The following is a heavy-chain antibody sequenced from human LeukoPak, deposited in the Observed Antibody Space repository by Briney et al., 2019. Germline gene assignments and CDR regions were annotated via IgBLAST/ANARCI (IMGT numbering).Heavy chain of an antibody. D-gene: IGHD3-10*01. CDR2: ISSSSSYI. CDR3: ARLDHGSGSYNYYYYMDV. Sequence: GGSLRLSCAASGFTFSSYSMNWVRQAPGKGLEWVSSISSSSSYIYYADSVKGRFTISRDNAKNSLYLQMNSLRAEDTAVYYCARLDHGSGSYNYYYYMDVWGKGTTVTVSS. CDR1: GFTFSSYS. J-gene: IGHJ6*03. V-gene: IGHV3-21*01.